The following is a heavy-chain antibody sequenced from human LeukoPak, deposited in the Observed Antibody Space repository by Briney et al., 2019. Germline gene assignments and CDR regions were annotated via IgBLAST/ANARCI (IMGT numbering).Heavy chain of an antibody. D-gene: IGHD3-22*01. V-gene: IGHV4-39*07. CDR2: IYHSGNT. CDR3: ARVITSGSYFFDS. CDR1: GGSISSSSYY. J-gene: IGHJ4*02. Sequence: SETLSLTCTVSGGSISSSSYYWGWIRQPPGKGLEWIGNIYHSGNTYYNPSLKSRVTISVDTSKNQFSLNLSSVTAADTAVYYCARVITSGSYFFDSWGQGTLVTVSS.